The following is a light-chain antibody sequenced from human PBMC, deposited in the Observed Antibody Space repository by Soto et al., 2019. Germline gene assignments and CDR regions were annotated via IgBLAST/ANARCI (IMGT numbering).Light chain of an antibody. CDR3: QHYNSYSEA. CDR1: QTISSW. J-gene: IGKJ1*01. V-gene: IGKV1-5*03. Sequence: DIQMTQSPSTLSGSVGDRVTITCRASQTISSWLAWYQQKPGKAPKLLIYKASTLKSGVPSRFSGSGSGTEFTLTISSLQPDDFATYYCQHYNSYSEALGKGAKVDIK. CDR2: KAS.